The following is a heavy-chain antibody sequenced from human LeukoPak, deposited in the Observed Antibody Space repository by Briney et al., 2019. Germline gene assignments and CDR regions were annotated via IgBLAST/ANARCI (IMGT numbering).Heavy chain of an antibody. D-gene: IGHD2-15*01. V-gene: IGHV1-18*01. CDR1: GYTFTSYG. CDR2: ISAYNGNT. CDR3: ARDSLSGTFDY. J-gene: IGHJ4*02. Sequence: APVKVSCKASGYTFTSYGISWVRQAPGQGLEWMGWISAYNGNTNYAQKLQDRVTMTTDTSTTTAYMELRSLTSDDTAVYYCARDSLSGTFDYWGQGTLIIVTS.